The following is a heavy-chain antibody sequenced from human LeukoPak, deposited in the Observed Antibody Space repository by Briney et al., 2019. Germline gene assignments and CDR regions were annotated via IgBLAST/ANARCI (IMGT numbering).Heavy chain of an antibody. CDR1: GYTFTDYY. CDR3: ARGVPGTYYFFDY. V-gene: IGHV1-2*02. J-gene: IGHJ4*02. CDR2: INPNSGGT. Sequence: ASVTVSCKASGYTFTDYYIHWVRQAPGQGLQWMGWINPNSGGTSYARNFRGRVTMSRDTSINTAYMELTSLRSDDTAVYYCARGVPGTYYFFDYWGQGTLATVSS. D-gene: IGHD3-10*01.